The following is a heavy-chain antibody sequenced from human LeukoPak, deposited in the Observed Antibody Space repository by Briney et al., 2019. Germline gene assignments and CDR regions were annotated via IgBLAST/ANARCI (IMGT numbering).Heavy chain of an antibody. Sequence: GGSLRLSCAASGFTFSSYWLHWVRQAPGKGLVWVALISYDGNNKYYGDSVQGRFTIPRDSSKNTLYLQMNSLRAEDTGVYFCAKDQLALTGMYSSFDVWGQGTLVTVSS. CDR1: GFTFSSYW. J-gene: IGHJ4*02. D-gene: IGHD6-19*01. CDR2: ISYDGNNK. CDR3: AKDQLALTGMYSSFDV. V-gene: IGHV3-30*18.